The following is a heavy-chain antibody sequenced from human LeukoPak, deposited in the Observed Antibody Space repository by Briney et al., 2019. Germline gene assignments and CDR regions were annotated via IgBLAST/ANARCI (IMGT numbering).Heavy chain of an antibody. J-gene: IGHJ4*02. CDR2: FDPEDGET. Sequence: ASVKVSCKASGGTFSSYAISWVRQAPGQGLEWMGGFDPEDGETIYAQKFQGRVTMTEDTSTDTAYMELSSLRSEDTAVYYCATVAFGHYYDSSGLFDYWGQGTLVTVSS. V-gene: IGHV1-24*01. CDR1: GGTFSSYA. D-gene: IGHD3-22*01. CDR3: ATVAFGHYYDSSGLFDY.